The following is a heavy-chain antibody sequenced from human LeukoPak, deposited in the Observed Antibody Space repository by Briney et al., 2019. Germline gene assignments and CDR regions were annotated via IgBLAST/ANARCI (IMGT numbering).Heavy chain of an antibody. J-gene: IGHJ1*01. Sequence: GGSLRLSCAASGFTFSSYSMNWVRQAPGKGLEWVSSISSSSSYIYYADSVKGRFTISRDNAKNSLYLQMNSLRAEDTAVYYCARDRAPYDSSELQHWGQGTLVTVSS. CDR3: ARDRAPYDSSELQH. CDR1: GFTFSSYS. D-gene: IGHD3-22*01. V-gene: IGHV3-21*01. CDR2: ISSSSSYI.